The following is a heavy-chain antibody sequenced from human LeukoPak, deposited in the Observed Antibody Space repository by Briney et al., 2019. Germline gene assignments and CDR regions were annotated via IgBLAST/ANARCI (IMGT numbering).Heavy chain of an antibody. J-gene: IGHJ4*02. V-gene: IGHV3-7*03. D-gene: IGHD3-10*01. CDR2: IKQDRSEK. CDR1: GFTFTNYW. Sequence: GGSLRLSCAASGFTFTNYWMSWVRQAPGKGLELVANIKQDRSEKYYVDSVKGRFTISRDNSKNTLYLQMNSLRAEDTAVYYCARVTYGSGTYGAFDYWGQGTLVTVSS. CDR3: ARVTYGSGTYGAFDY.